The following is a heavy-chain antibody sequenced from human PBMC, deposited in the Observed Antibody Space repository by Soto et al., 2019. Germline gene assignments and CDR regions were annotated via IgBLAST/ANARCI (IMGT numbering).Heavy chain of an antibody. D-gene: IGHD2-15*01. Sequence: GGSLRLSCAASGFTFSSYAMSWVRQAPGKGLEWVSAISGSGGSTYYADSVKGRFTISRDNSKNTLYLQMNSLRAEDTAVYYCAKDGSGVVVAATGYGMDVWGQGTTVTVSS. V-gene: IGHV3-23*01. CDR2: ISGSGGST. CDR3: AKDGSGVVVAATGYGMDV. CDR1: GFTFSSYA. J-gene: IGHJ6*02.